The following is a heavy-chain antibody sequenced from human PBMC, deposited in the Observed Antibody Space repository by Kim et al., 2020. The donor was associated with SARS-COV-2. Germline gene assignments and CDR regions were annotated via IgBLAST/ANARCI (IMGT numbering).Heavy chain of an antibody. J-gene: IGHJ6*02. CDR1: GFTFSSYA. V-gene: IGHV3-23*01. CDR2: ISGSGGST. D-gene: IGHD6-13*01. CDR3: AKDLYSSSWYVRYYYYGMDV. Sequence: GGSLRLSCAASGFTFSSYAMSWVRQAPGKGLEWVSAISGSGGSTYYADSVKGRFTISRDNSKNTLYLQMNILRAEDTAIYYCAKDLYSSSWYVRYYYYGMDVWGQGPTVPVSS.